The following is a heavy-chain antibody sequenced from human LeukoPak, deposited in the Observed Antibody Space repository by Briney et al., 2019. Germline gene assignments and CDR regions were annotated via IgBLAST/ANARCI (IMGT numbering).Heavy chain of an antibody. V-gene: IGHV4-34*01. CDR2: INHSGST. CDR1: GGSFSGYY. Sequence: PSETLSLTCAVYGGSFSGYYWSWIRQPPGKGLEWIGEINHSGSTNYNPSLKSRVTISVDTSKNQFSLKLSSVTAADTAVYDCARGIGYSYGQRKGYFDLWGRGTLVTVSS. CDR3: ARGIGYSYGQRKGYFDL. D-gene: IGHD5-18*01. J-gene: IGHJ2*01.